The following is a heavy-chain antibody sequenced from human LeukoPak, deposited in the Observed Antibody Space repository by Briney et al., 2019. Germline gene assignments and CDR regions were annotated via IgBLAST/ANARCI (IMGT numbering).Heavy chain of an antibody. V-gene: IGHV4-4*07. J-gene: IGHJ4*02. D-gene: IGHD4-17*01. Sequence: SETLSLTCTVSGGSISSYYWSWIRQPAGKGLEWIGRIYTSGSTNYNPSLKSRVTMSVDTSKNQFSLQLSSVTAADTAVYYCARDFRLYGDYYYFDYWGQGTLVTVSS. CDR1: GGSISSYY. CDR2: IYTSGST. CDR3: ARDFRLYGDYYYFDY.